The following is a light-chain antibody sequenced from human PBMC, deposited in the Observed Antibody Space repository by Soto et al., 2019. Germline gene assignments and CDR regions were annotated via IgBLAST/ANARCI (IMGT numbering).Light chain of an antibody. CDR2: GAS. CDR3: QQYNNWPPLT. CDR1: QSVGGN. J-gene: IGKJ4*01. V-gene: IGKV3-15*01. Sequence: EIVMTQSPATLSVSPGERATLSCRASQSVGGNLAWYQQKPGQAPRLLIYGASTRATGIPARFSGSGSGTEFTLSITSLQAEDFAVYYCQQYNNWPPLTFGGGTQVQIK.